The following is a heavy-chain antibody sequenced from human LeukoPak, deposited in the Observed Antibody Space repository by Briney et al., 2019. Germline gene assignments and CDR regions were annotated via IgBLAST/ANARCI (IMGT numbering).Heavy chain of an antibody. Sequence: PGGSLRLSCAASGFTFSSYWMSWVRQAPGKGLEWVATIKEDGSEKYYVDSVKGRFTISRDNAKNSLYLQMNSLRVEDTAVYYCVRGINLGYWGQGTLVTVSS. J-gene: IGHJ4*02. CDR1: GFTFSSYW. D-gene: IGHD2-15*01. V-gene: IGHV3-7*05. CDR2: IKEDGSEK. CDR3: VRGINLGY.